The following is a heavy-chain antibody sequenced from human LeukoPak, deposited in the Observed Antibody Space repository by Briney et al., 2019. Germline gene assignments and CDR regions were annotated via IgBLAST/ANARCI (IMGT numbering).Heavy chain of an antibody. CDR2: ISGSCGST. J-gene: IGHJ4*02. D-gene: IGHD3-10*01. CDR3: AKGDSGSYYSPFYHVDY. V-gene: IGHV3-23*01. CDR1: GFTFSSYA. Sequence: GGSLRLSCAASGFTFSSYAMSWVPQAPGKGLEWGSDISGSCGSTNNADSVKGRITISRDNSKNTLYLQMNSLRAEDTAVDYCAKGDSGSYYSPFYHVDYWGQGTLVTVSS.